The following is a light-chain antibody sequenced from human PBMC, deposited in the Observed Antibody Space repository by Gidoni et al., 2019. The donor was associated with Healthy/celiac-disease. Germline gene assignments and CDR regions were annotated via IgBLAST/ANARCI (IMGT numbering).Light chain of an antibody. Sequence: QSALTQPASGSGSPGQSITISCTGTSSDVGGYNYVSWYQQHPGKAPKLMIYEVSNRPSGVSNRFSGSKSGNTASLTISGLQAEDEADYYCSSYTSSSPRVFGTGTKVTVL. V-gene: IGLV2-14*01. CDR3: SSYTSSSPRV. CDR1: SSDVGGYNY. J-gene: IGLJ1*01. CDR2: EVS.